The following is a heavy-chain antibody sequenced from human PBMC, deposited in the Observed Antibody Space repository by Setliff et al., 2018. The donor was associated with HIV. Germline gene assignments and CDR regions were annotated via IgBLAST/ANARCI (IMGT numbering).Heavy chain of an antibody. V-gene: IGHV4-34*01. CDR2: INHSGGT. J-gene: IGHJ6*02. CDR3: AREPHELRYFDWLLYPAYYYYGMDV. Sequence: SETLSLTCAVSGGTFSLHYYTWIRQSPLRGLEWIGEINHSGGTRYNPSLESRVTMSLDSSRKQFSLRLISVTAADTAVYYCAREPHELRYFDWLLYPAYYYYGMDVWGQGTTVTVSS. CDR1: GGTFSLHY. D-gene: IGHD3-9*01.